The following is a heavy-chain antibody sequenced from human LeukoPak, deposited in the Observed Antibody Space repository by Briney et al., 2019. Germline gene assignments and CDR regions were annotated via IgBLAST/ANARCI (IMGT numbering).Heavy chain of an antibody. CDR2: IIPIFGTA. V-gene: IGHV1-69*05. Sequence: SVKVSCKASGGTFSSYAISWVRQAPGQGLEWMGGIIPIFGTANYAQKFQGRVTITTDESTSTAYMELSSLRSEDTAVYYCARSIAGGSRNWFDPWGQGTLVTVSS. D-gene: IGHD3-10*01. CDR3: ARSIAGGSRNWFDP. CDR1: GGTFSSYA. J-gene: IGHJ5*02.